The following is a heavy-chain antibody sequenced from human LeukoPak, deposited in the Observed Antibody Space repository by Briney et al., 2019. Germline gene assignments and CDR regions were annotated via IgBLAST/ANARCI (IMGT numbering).Heavy chain of an antibody. Sequence: GGSLRLSCAASGFTFSSCAMHWVRQAPGKGLEYVSAISSNGDSTYYANSVKGRFTISIDNSKKTLYLQMGSLRVEDMAVYYCARGIVGATFGALDNWGQGTLVTVSS. J-gene: IGHJ4*02. V-gene: IGHV3-64*01. CDR1: GFTFSSCA. CDR3: ARGIVGATFGALDN. CDR2: ISSNGDST. D-gene: IGHD1-26*01.